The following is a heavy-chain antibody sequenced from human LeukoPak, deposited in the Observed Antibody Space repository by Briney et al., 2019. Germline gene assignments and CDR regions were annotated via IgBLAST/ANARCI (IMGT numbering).Heavy chain of an antibody. Sequence: PSETLSLTCAVYGGSLSGYYWSWIRQPPGKGLEWIGEINHSGSTNYNPSLKSRVTISVDTSKNQFSLKLSSVTAADTAVYYCADEYGSGTCGFGYWGQGTLVTVSS. CDR1: GGSLSGYY. J-gene: IGHJ4*02. CDR2: INHSGST. V-gene: IGHV4-34*01. D-gene: IGHD3-10*01. CDR3: ADEYGSGTCGFGY.